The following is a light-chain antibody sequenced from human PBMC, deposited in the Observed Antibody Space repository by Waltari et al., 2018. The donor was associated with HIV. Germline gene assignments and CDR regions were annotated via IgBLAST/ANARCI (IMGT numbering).Light chain of an antibody. CDR2: AFS. J-gene: IGLJ2*01. CDR1: NRDVWRYNL. CDR3: CSYAGSSTL. Sequence: QSALTQPASVSGSPGQSITIPCTGTNRDVWRYNLVSWYQQHPGKAPKLMIYAFSKRPSGVSNRFSGSKSGNTASLTISGLQAEDEADYYCCSYAGSSTLFGGGTKLTVL. V-gene: IGLV2-23*02.